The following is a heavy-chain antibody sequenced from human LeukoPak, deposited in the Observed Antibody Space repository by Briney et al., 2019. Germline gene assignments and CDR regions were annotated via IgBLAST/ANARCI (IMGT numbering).Heavy chain of an antibody. Sequence: GRSLRLSCAASGFTFSSYGMHWVRQAPGKGLEWVAVIGYDGSNKYYADSVKGRFTISRDNSKNTLYLQMNSLRAEDTAVYYCAREDGYSSSWYKSNWFDPWGQGTLVTVSS. J-gene: IGHJ5*02. CDR2: IGYDGSNK. V-gene: IGHV3-33*01. D-gene: IGHD6-13*01. CDR3: AREDGYSSSWYKSNWFDP. CDR1: GFTFSSYG.